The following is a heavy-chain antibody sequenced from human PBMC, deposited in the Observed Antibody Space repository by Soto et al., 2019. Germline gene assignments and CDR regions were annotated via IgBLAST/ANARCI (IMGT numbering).Heavy chain of an antibody. CDR3: ARAQRGLFPYFYYGVDV. D-gene: IGHD3-10*01. Sequence: QVQLQASGPGLVKPSQTLSLTCSVSGGSISRGDYYWSWIRQHPGKGLEWIGYIFYTGSTHYNPSLKSRVTISVDTSKNQFSLKLSSVTAADTAVYYCARAQRGLFPYFYYGVDVWGQGTTVTVSS. V-gene: IGHV4-31*03. CDR1: GGSISRGDYY. J-gene: IGHJ6*02. CDR2: IFYTGST.